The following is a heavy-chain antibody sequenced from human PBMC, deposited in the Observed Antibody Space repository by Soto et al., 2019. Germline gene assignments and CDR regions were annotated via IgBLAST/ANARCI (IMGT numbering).Heavy chain of an antibody. CDR3: ARRAETNGWNGFGADKYYFDF. CDR2: LNPNTGNS. Sequence: QVQLVQSGAEVRKPGASVKVSCEASGYTFTSYDIYWVRQATGQGLEWMGWLNPNTGNSGYAQKFQGRITVTSDTSINTVHMELSSLRSEDTAVYYCARRAETNGWNGFGADKYYFDFWGQGTLGTVSS. V-gene: IGHV1-8*01. D-gene: IGHD1-1*01. CDR1: GYTFTSYD. J-gene: IGHJ4*02.